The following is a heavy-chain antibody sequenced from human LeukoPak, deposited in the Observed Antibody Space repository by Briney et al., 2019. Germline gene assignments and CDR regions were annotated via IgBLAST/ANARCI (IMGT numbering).Heavy chain of an antibody. CDR3: ARDGQYFPDC. Sequence: SETLSLTCAVYGGSFSGYYWSWIRQPPGKGLEWIGEINHSGSTNYNPSLKSRVTISVDTSKNQFSLKLSSVTAADTAVYYCARDGQYFPDCWGQGTLVTVSS. J-gene: IGHJ4*02. CDR1: GGSFSGYY. CDR2: INHSGST. D-gene: IGHD3-9*01. V-gene: IGHV4-34*01.